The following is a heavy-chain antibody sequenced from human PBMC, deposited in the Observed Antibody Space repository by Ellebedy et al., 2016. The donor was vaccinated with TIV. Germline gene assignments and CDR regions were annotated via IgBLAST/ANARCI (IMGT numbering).Heavy chain of an antibody. J-gene: IGHJ5*02. D-gene: IGHD4-17*01. V-gene: IGHV3-7*01. CDR2: IYQDGSQK. CDR1: GFTFRSYW. CDR3: ARRGSYGDYAVQVNPWFDP. Sequence: GESLKISCAASGFTFRSYWMGWVRQAPGKGLEWVANIYQDGSQKYYVDSVQGRFTISRDNAKNSLYLQMNSLKVEDTAVYYCARRGSYGDYAVQVNPWFDPWGQGTLVTVSS.